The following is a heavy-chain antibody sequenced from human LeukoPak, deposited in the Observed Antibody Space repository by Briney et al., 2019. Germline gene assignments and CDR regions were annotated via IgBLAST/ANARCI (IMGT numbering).Heavy chain of an antibody. Sequence: SETLSLTRTVSGGSISSYYWSWIRQPPGKGLEWIGYIYYSGSTNYNPSLKSRVTISVDTSKSQFSLKLSSVTAADTAVYYCARHARQWLVLNYFDYWGQGTLVTVSS. CDR2: IYYSGST. D-gene: IGHD6-19*01. J-gene: IGHJ4*02. CDR1: GGSISSYY. V-gene: IGHV4-59*08. CDR3: ARHARQWLVLNYFDY.